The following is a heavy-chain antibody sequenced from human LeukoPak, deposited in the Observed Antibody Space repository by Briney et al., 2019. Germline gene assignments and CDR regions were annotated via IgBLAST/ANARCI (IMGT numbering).Heavy chain of an antibody. D-gene: IGHD3-16*01. CDR2: ISAYNGNT. Sequence: ASVKVPCKASGYTFTSYGISWVRQAPGQGLECMGWISAYNGNTNYAQRFQGRVTMTTDTSTSTAYMELRSLRSDDTAVYYCARDLVGGDYWGQGTLVTVSS. V-gene: IGHV1-18*01. CDR1: GYTFTSYG. J-gene: IGHJ4*02. CDR3: ARDLVGGDY.